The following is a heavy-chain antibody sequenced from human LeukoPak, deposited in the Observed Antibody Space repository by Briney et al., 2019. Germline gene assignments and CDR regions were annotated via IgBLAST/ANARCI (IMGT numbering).Heavy chain of an antibody. D-gene: IGHD3-9*01. V-gene: IGHV3-53*01. CDR2: IYSGGNT. J-gene: IGHJ6*03. CDR3: ARDQVRYDILTGSDYYYMDV. Sequence: GGSLGLSCTVSGFTVSSNSMSWVRQAPGKGLEWVSFIYSGGNTHYSDSVKGRFTISRDNSKNTLYLQMNSLRAEDTAVYYCARDQVRYDILTGSDYYYMDVWGKGTTVTVSS. CDR1: GFTVSSNS.